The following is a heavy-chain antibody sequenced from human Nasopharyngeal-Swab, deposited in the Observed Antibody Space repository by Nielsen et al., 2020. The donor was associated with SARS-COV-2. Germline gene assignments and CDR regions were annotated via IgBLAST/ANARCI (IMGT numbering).Heavy chain of an antibody. Sequence: WIRQPPGKGLEWIGYIYYSGSTYYNPSLKSRVTISVDTSKNQFSLKLSSVTAADTAVYYCAREERPLGNWSDPWGQGTLVTVSS. D-gene: IGHD7-27*01. J-gene: IGHJ5*02. CDR3: AREERPLGNWSDP. CDR2: IYYSGST. V-gene: IGHV4-31*02.